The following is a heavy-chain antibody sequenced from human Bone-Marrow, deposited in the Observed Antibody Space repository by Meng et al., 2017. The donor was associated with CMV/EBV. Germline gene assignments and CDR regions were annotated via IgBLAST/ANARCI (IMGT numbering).Heavy chain of an antibody. CDR1: GYTFTGYY. J-gene: IGHJ5*02. CDR2: INPNSGGT. D-gene: IGHD2-2*01. V-gene: IGHV1-2*02. Sequence: ASVKVSCKASGYTFTGYYMHWVRQAPGQGLEWMGWINPNSGGTNYAQKFQGRVTMTRDTSISTAYMELSRLRSDDTAVYYCARHMLPFHYCSSTSCANWFDPWGQGTLVTVSS. CDR3: ARHMLPFHYCSSTSCANWFDP.